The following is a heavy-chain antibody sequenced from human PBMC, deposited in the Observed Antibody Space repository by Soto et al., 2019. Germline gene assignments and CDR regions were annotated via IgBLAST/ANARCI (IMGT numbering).Heavy chain of an antibody. D-gene: IGHD2-15*01. V-gene: IGHV3-21*01. Sequence: EVQLVESGGGLVKPGGSLRLSCAASGFTFSSYSMNWVRQAPGKGLEWVSSISSSSSYIYYADSVKGRFTISRDNAKNSLYLQMNSLRAEDTAVYYCARLGGGSCYCAFDIWGQGTMVTVSS. J-gene: IGHJ3*02. CDR1: GFTFSSYS. CDR2: ISSSSSYI. CDR3: ARLGGGSCYCAFDI.